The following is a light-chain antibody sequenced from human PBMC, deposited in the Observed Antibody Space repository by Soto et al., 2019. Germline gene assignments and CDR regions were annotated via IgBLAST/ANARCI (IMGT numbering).Light chain of an antibody. CDR1: QSVSSY. CDR3: QQRSNVLT. Sequence: EIVLTQSPATLSLSLGERATLSCRASQSVSSYLAWYQQKPGQAPRLLIYDASNRATGIPARFSGSGSGTDFTLTISSLEPEDFAVYYCQQRSNVLTFGGGTKVEIK. CDR2: DAS. V-gene: IGKV3-11*01. J-gene: IGKJ4*01.